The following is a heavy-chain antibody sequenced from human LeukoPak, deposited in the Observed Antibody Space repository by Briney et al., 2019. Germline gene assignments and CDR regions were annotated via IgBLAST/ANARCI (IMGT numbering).Heavy chain of an antibody. D-gene: IGHD3-16*01. CDR1: GFTFSSYA. V-gene: IGHV3-23*01. CDR3: AKGYAHTPYYFDY. CDR2: LSGSGDTT. J-gene: IGHJ4*02. Sequence: GGSLRLSCAASGFTFSSYAMAWVRQAPGKGLQWVSTLSGSGDTTYYADSVKGRFTISRDNSKNTLYLQMNSLRAEDTAVYYCAKGYAHTPYYFDYWGQGTLVTVSS.